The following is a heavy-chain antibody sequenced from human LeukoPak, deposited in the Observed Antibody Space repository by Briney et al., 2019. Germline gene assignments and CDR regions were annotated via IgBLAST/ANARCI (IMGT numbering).Heavy chain of an antibody. V-gene: IGHV3-66*01. CDR3: ARAEAYCGGDCYSGLGYYYYGMDV. CDR1: GFTVSSNY. CDR2: IYSGGST. D-gene: IGHD2-21*02. J-gene: IGHJ6*02. Sequence: GGSLRLSCAASGFTVSSNYMSWVRQAPGKGLEWVSVIYSGGSTYYADSVKGRFTISRDNSKNTLYLQMNSLRAEDTAVYYCARAEAYCGGDCYSGLGYYYYGMDVWGQGTTVTVSS.